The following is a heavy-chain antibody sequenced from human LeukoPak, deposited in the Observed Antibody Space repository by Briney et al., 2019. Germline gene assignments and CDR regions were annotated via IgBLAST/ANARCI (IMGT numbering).Heavy chain of an antibody. J-gene: IGHJ3*02. V-gene: IGHV3-30*04. D-gene: IGHD3-22*01. Sequence: GGSLRLSCAASGFTFSSYAMHWVRQAPGKGLEWVAVISYDGSNKYYADSVKGRFTISRDNSKNTLYLQMNSLRAEDTAVYYCARVGTMIVVSDAFDIWGQGTMVTVSS. CDR2: ISYDGSNK. CDR1: GFTFSSYA. CDR3: ARVGTMIVVSDAFDI.